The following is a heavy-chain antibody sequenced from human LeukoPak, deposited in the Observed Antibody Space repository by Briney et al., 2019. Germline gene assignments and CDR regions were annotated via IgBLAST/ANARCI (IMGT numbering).Heavy chain of an antibody. CDR2: IYYSAST. Sequence: SQTLSLTCSVSGGSISSGGYYWSWIRQHPGKGLEWIGYIYYSASTYYNPSLKSRVTISVDTSKNQFSLKLSSVTAADTAVYYCAREASSAGGVDYWGQGTLVTVSS. J-gene: IGHJ4*02. CDR1: GGSISSGGYY. D-gene: IGHD2-2*01. CDR3: AREASSAGGVDY. V-gene: IGHV4-31*03.